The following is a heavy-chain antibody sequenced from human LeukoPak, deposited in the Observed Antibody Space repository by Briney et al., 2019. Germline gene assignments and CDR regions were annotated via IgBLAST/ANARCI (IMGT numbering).Heavy chain of an antibody. CDR3: AKAPYTAMVTFDY. V-gene: IGHV3-23*01. D-gene: IGHD5-18*01. J-gene: IGHJ4*02. CDR2: ISGSGGST. Sequence: GGSLRLSCAASGFTFSSYAMSWVRQAPGKGLEWVSAISGSGGSTYYADSVMGRFTISRDNSKNTLYLQMNSLRAEDTAVYYSAKAPYTAMVTFDYWGQGTLVTVSS. CDR1: GFTFSSYA.